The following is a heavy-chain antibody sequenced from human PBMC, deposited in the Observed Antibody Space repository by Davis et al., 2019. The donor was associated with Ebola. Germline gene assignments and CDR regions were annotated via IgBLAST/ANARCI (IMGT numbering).Heavy chain of an antibody. CDR3: ARAFVVWGYYGMDV. J-gene: IGHJ6*02. V-gene: IGHV3-30*03. D-gene: IGHD2-21*01. CDR2: ISYDGSNK. CDR1: GFTFSSYG. Sequence: PGGSLRLSCAASGFTFSSYGMHWVRQAPGKGLDWVAVISYDGSNKYYADSVKGRFTISRDNSKNTLYLQMNSLRAEDTAVYYCARAFVVWGYYGMDVWGQGTTVTVSS.